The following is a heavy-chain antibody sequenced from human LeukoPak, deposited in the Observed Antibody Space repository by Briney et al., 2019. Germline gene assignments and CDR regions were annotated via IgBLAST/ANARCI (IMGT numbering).Heavy chain of an antibody. D-gene: IGHD5-18*01. CDR2: MNPNSGNT. J-gene: IGHJ6*02. Sequence: ASVKVSCKASGYTFTSYDINWVRQATGQGLEWMGWMNPNSGNTGYAQKFQGRVTMTRNTSISTAYMELSSLRSEDTAVYYCARERLDTYGMDAWGQGTTVTVSS. CDR1: GYTFTSYD. V-gene: IGHV1-8*01. CDR3: ARERLDTYGMDA.